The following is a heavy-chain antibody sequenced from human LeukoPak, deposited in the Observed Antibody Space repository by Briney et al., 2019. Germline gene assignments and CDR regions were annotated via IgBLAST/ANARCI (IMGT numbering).Heavy chain of an antibody. Sequence: GGSLRLSCAASGFTVSSNYMTWVRQAPGKGLEWVSVIYSGGCTYYADSVKGRFTISRDNSKNTLYLQMNSLRAEDTAVYYCTRNWGSDNWFDPWGQGTLVTVSS. D-gene: IGHD7-27*01. CDR3: TRNWGSDNWFDP. J-gene: IGHJ5*02. CDR2: IYSGGCT. CDR1: GFTVSSNY. V-gene: IGHV3-53*01.